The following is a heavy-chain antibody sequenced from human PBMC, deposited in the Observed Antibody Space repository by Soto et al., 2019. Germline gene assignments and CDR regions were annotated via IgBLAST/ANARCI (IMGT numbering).Heavy chain of an antibody. CDR3: ARVWEGVVVPAAAVSPNWFDP. CDR1: GGSFSGYY. D-gene: IGHD2-2*01. Sequence: SETLSLTCAVYGGSFSGYYWSWIRQPPGKGLEWIGEINHSGSTNYNPSLKSRVTISVDTSKNQFSLKLSSVTAADTAVDYCARVWEGVVVPAAAVSPNWFDPWGQGTLVTVSS. CDR2: INHSGST. J-gene: IGHJ5*02. V-gene: IGHV4-34*01.